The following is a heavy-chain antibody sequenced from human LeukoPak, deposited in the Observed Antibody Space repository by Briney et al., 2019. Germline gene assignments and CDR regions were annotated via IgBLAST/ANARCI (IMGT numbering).Heavy chain of an antibody. CDR2: IDPKSGDT. CDR3: ARVPECSGGICYGMDV. J-gene: IGHJ6*02. Sequence: GASVRVSCKASGYTFTDYYIHLVRQAPGQGLEWMGWIDPKSGDTNSAQKFQGRVTMTRDTSIGTAYMELSRLRSDDTAVYYCARVPECSGGICYGMDVWGHGTAVTVSS. V-gene: IGHV1-2*02. CDR1: GYTFTDYY. D-gene: IGHD2-15*01.